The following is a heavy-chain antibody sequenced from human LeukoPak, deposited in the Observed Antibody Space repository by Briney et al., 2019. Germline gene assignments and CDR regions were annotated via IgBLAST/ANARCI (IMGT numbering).Heavy chain of an antibody. Sequence: KTSETLSLTCTVSGGSISSYYWSWIRQPPGKGLEWIGYIYYSGTTNYNPSLKSRVTISVDTSKNQLSLKLSSVTAADTAVYYCAGGFWSAYFDYWGQGTLVTVSS. CDR1: GGSISSYY. CDR2: IYYSGTT. J-gene: IGHJ4*02. D-gene: IGHD3-3*01. V-gene: IGHV4-59*01. CDR3: AGGFWSAYFDY.